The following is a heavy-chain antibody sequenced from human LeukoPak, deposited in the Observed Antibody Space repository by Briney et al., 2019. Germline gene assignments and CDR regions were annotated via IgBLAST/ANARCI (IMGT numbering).Heavy chain of an antibody. Sequence: ASVKVSCKTSGYNFTDFCIHWVRQAPGQGLEWMGLIKPNSGVTKYAEKFQGRVTMTTETSMSTAFMELSRLRSDDTADYYCARDPPMAGTPSLDSWGQGTPVIVSS. D-gene: IGHD1-14*01. CDR3: ARDPPMAGTPSLDS. CDR1: GYNFTDFC. V-gene: IGHV1-2*02. J-gene: IGHJ5*01. CDR2: IKPNSGVT.